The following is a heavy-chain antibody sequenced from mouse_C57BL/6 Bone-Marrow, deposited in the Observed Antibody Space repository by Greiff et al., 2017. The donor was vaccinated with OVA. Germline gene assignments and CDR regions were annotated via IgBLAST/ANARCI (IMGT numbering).Heavy chain of an antibody. CDR2: IDPENGDT. D-gene: IGHD2-1*01. V-gene: IGHV14-4*01. CDR1: GFNIKDDY. Sequence: VQLKQSGAELVRPGASVKLSCTASGFNIKDDYMHWVKQRPEQGLEWIGWIDPENGDTEYASKFQGKATITADTSSNTAYLQLSSLTSEDTAVYYCTSYGNFDYGGQGTTLTGPS. CDR3: TSYGNFDY. J-gene: IGHJ2*01.